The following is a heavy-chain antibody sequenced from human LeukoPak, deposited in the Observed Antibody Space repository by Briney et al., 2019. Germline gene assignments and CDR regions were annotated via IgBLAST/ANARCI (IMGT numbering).Heavy chain of an antibody. V-gene: IGHV4-39*01. J-gene: IGHJ4*02. CDR1: GGSISSSSYY. CDR3: ARRGSSGWYVFDY. CDR2: IYYSGST. Sequence: KASETLSLTCTVSGGSISSSSYYWGWIRQPPGKGLEWIGSIYYSGSTYYNPSLKSRVTISVDTSKNQFSLKLSSVTAADTAVYYCARRGSSGWYVFDYWGQGTLVTVSS. D-gene: IGHD6-19*01.